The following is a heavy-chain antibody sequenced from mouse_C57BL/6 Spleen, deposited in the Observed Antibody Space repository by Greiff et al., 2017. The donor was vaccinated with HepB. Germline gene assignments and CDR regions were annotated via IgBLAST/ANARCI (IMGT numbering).Heavy chain of an antibody. CDR1: GYTFTSYG. CDR3: ARRLYYGYDAYYFDY. J-gene: IGHJ2*01. V-gene: IGHV1-81*01. Sequence: QVQLQQSGAELARPGASVKLSCKASGYTFTSYGISWVKQRTGQGLEWIGEIYPRSGNTYYNEKFKGKATLTADKSSSTAYMELRSLTSEDSAVYFCARRLYYGYDAYYFDYWGQGTTLTVSS. CDR2: IYPRSGNT. D-gene: IGHD2-2*01.